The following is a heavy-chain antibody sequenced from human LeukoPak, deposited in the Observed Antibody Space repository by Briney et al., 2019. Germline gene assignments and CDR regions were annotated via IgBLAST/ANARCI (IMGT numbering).Heavy chain of an antibody. CDR3: ARVAVATIGGHFDY. Sequence: SVKVSCKASGGTSSSYAISWVRQAPGQGLEWMGGIIPIFGTANYAQKFQGRVTITADESTSTAYMELSSLRSEDTAVYYCARVAVATIGGHFDYWGQGTLVTVSS. V-gene: IGHV1-69*13. CDR2: IIPIFGTA. CDR1: GGTSSSYA. D-gene: IGHD5-12*01. J-gene: IGHJ4*02.